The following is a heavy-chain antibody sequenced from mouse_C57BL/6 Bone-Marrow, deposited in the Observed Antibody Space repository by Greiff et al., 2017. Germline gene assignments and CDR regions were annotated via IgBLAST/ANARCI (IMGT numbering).Heavy chain of an antibody. D-gene: IGHD1-1*01. CDR3: AREGYGSSYFDY. CDR1: GFTFSDYY. Sequence: EVQLQEFEGGLVQPGSSMKLSCTASGFTFSDYYMAWVRQVPEKGLEWVANINYDGSSTYYLDSLKSRFIISRDNAKNILYLQMSSLKSEDTATYYCAREGYGSSYFDYWGQGTTLTVSS. J-gene: IGHJ2*01. V-gene: IGHV5-16*01. CDR2: INYDGSST.